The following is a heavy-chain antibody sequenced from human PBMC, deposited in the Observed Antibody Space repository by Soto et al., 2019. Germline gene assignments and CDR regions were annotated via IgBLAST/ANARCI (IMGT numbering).Heavy chain of an antibody. V-gene: IGHV3-30-3*01. J-gene: IGHJ3*02. CDR2: ISYDGSNK. CDR1: GFTFSSYA. D-gene: IGHD3-22*01. CDR3: ARELGSGYYRGDAFDI. Sequence: QVQLVESGGGVVQPGRSLRLSCAASGFTFSSYAMHWVRQAPGKGLEWVAVISYDGSNKYYADSVKGRFTISRDNSKNPLYLQMNSLRAEDTAVYYCARELGSGYYRGDAFDIWGQGTMVTVSS.